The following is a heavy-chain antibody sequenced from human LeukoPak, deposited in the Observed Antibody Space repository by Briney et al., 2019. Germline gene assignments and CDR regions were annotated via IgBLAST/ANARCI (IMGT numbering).Heavy chain of an antibody. Sequence: SETLSLTCAVYGGSFSGYYWSWIRQPPGKGLEWIGEINHSGSTSYNPSLKSRVTISVDTSKNQFSLKLSSVTAADTAVYYCARGTGGVLRFLEWLPDYFDYWGQGTLVTVSS. CDR3: ARGTGGVLRFLEWLPDYFDY. CDR1: GGSFSGYY. V-gene: IGHV4-34*01. CDR2: INHSGST. J-gene: IGHJ4*02. D-gene: IGHD3-3*01.